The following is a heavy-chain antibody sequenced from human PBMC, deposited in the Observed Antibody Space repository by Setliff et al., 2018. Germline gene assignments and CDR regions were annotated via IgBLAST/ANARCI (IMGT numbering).Heavy chain of an antibody. CDR2: IYYSGST. CDR1: GGSFSGYY. J-gene: IGHJ6*02. V-gene: IGHV4-34*01. D-gene: IGHD6-13*01. Sequence: SETLSLTCAVYGGSFSGYYWSWIRQPPGKGLEWIGIIYYSGSTYYNPSLKSRVTISVDTSKNQFSLKLSSVTAADTAVYYCARQQQLVIGSTAYYYYGMDVWGQGTTVTVSS. CDR3: ARQQQLVIGSTAYYYYGMDV.